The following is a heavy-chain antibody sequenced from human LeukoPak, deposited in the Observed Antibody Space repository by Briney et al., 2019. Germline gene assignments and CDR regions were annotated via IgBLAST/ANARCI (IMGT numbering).Heavy chain of an antibody. CDR1: GYTFTGYY. CDR2: INPNSGGT. J-gene: IGHJ6*03. D-gene: IGHD2-2*01. CDR3: ARLGYCSSTNCPPVVEYYYYYMDV. Sequence: ASVKVSCKASGYTFTGYYMHWVRQAPGQGLEWMGWINPNSGGTNYAQKFQGRVTMTRDTSISTAYLQWSSLKASDTAMYYCARLGYCSSTNCPPVVEYYYYYMDVWGKGTTVTISS. V-gene: IGHV1-2*02.